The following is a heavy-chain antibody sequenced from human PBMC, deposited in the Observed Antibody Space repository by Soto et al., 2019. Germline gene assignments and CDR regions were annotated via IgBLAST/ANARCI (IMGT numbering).Heavy chain of an antibody. Sequence: QVQLVQSGAEVKKPGSSVKVSCKASGGTFSSYAISWVRQAPGQGLEWMGGIIPIFGTANYAQKFQGRVTITADESTSTAYMELSSLRSEDTAMYYCARDNLSQYYYDSSGYYYRFDYWGQGTLVTVSS. CDR2: IIPIFGTA. CDR3: ARDNLSQYYYDSSGYYYRFDY. CDR1: GGTFSSYA. D-gene: IGHD3-22*01. V-gene: IGHV1-69*01. J-gene: IGHJ4*02.